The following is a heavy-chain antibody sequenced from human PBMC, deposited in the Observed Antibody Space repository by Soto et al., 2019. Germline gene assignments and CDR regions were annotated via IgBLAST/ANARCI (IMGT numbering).Heavy chain of an antibody. CDR1: GDSVSGNSAA. V-gene: IGHV6-1*01. J-gene: IGHJ4*02. D-gene: IGHD3-10*01. Sequence: SQTLSLTCAISGDSVSGNSAAWNWIRQSPSRGLEWLGRTYYRSKWYNDYAVSVKSRITVTPDTSKNQFSLHLNSVTAADTAVYFCARIVYDTRLNYMYFDFWGPGTLVTVSS. CDR2: TYYRSKWYN. CDR3: ARIVYDTRLNYMYFDF.